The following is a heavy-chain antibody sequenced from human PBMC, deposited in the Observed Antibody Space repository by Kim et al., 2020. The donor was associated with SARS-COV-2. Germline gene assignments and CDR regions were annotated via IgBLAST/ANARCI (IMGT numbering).Heavy chain of an antibody. D-gene: IGHD6-6*01. CDR3: AKDQGTTSSSAWYFDL. V-gene: IGHV3-33*06. J-gene: IGHJ2*01. CDR2: IWNDGSNK. CDR1: GFTFSHYG. Sequence: GGSLRLSCAASGFTFSHYGMHWVRQAPGKGLEWVAIIWNDGSNKYYADSVKGRFTISRDNSKNTVSLQMNSLRAEDTAVYYCAKDQGTTSSSAWYFDLWGRGTLVTVSS.